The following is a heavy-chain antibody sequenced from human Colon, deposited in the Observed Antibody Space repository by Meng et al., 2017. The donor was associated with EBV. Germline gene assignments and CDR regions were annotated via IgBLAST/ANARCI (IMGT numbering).Heavy chain of an antibody. V-gene: IGHV4-59*08. CDR3: ARHFINWFDP. CDR2: IYYSGST. CDR1: GGSIGSYY. Sequence: VHLPYSGPCWVKPSQPLSLTGSVAGGSIGSYYWSWIRQPPGKGLEWFGYIYYSGSTNYNPSLKSRVTISVDTSKNQFSLKLSSVTAADTAVYYCARHFINWFDPWGQGTLVTVSS. J-gene: IGHJ5*02.